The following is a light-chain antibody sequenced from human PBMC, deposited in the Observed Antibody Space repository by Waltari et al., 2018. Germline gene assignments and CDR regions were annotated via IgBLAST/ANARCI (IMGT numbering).Light chain of an antibody. CDR1: QSLLYRSNNKNS. J-gene: IGKJ4*01. V-gene: IGKV4-1*01. CDR2: GAS. Sequence: DIVLTQSPDSLAVSLGERATINCKSSQSLLYRSNNKNSLGWYQQKPGQPPKQLIYGASTRESGVPDRITGSGSGTDFTLTISSLQAEDVAVYYCQQYYSAPLTFGGGTKVEIK. CDR3: QQYYSAPLT.